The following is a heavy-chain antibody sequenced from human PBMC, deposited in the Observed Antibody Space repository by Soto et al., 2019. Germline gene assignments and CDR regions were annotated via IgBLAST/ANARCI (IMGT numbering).Heavy chain of an antibody. J-gene: IGHJ6*02. Sequence: SLRLSCVASGFTLSSYSMNWVRQAPGKGLEWVSAISRSSGDIYYADSVKGRFTISRDNAKDSLYLQMNSLRDEDTAVYYCARDKGYNSYYYGLDVWGQGTTVTVSS. D-gene: IGHD5-12*01. CDR3: ARDKGYNSYYYGLDV. V-gene: IGHV3-48*02. CDR2: ISRSSGDI. CDR1: GFTLSSYS.